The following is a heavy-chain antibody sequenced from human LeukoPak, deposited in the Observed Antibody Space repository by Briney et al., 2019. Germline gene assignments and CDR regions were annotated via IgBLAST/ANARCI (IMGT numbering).Heavy chain of an antibody. D-gene: IGHD3-16*02. J-gene: IGHJ4*02. CDR1: GGTFSSYA. CDR3: ASPSRGDYVWGSYRPKPLDY. V-gene: IGHV1-69*13. CDR2: IIPIFGTA. Sequence: SVKVSCKASGGTFSSYAISWVRQAPGQGLEWMGGIIPIFGTANYAQKFQGRVTITAVESTSTAYMELSSLRSEDTAVYYCASPSRGDYVWGSYRPKPLDYWGQGTLVTVSS.